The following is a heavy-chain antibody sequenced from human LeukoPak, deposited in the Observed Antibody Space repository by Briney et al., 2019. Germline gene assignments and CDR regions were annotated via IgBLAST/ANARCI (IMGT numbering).Heavy chain of an antibody. Sequence: ASVKVSCKASGYTFTSYYMHWVRQAPGQGLEWMGIINPSGGSTSYAQKFQGRVTMTRDTSTSIVYMELSSLRSEDTAVYYCARVPEAGTFDYWGQGTLVTVSS. CDR2: INPSGGST. D-gene: IGHD6-19*01. CDR1: GYTFTSYY. J-gene: IGHJ4*02. V-gene: IGHV1-46*01. CDR3: ARVPEAGTFDY.